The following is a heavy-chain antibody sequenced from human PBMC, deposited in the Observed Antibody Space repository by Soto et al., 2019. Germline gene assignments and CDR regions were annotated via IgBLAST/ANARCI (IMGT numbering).Heavy chain of an antibody. CDR2: IIPIFGTA. CDR1: GGTFSSYS. D-gene: IGHD2-8*01. V-gene: IGHV1-69*01. CDR3: ARDGVGHSGGINY. J-gene: IGHJ4*02. Sequence: QVQLVQSGAEVKQPGSSVKVSCKASGGTFSSYSINWVRQAPGQGLEWMGEIIPIFGTANYAQKFQGRVTISADESMSTAYVELSSLRSEDTDVYFGARDGVGHSGGINYWGQGTLFTVSS.